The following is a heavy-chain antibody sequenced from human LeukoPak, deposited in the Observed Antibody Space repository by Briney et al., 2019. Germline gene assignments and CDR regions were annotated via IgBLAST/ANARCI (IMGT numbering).Heavy chain of an antibody. Sequence: GGSLRLSCAASGLIFSNYWMHWVRQVPGKGLGWVSGINTDGRTAVYADSVKGRFTISRDNAKNSLYLQMNSLRAEDTAVYYCARDSPGSKHRWGQGTLVTVSS. CDR3: ARDSPGSKHR. CDR1: GLIFSNYW. V-gene: IGHV3-74*01. D-gene: IGHD2-21*01. CDR2: INTDGRTA. J-gene: IGHJ4*02.